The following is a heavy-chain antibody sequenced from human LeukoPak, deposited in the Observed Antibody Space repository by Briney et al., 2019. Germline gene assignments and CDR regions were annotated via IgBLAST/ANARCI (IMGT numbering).Heavy chain of an antibody. J-gene: IGHJ5*02. V-gene: IGHV5-10-1*01. D-gene: IGHD1-1*01. CDR1: GYSFTSNW. CDR2: IDPSDSYT. CDR3: ARQPEGTWFDP. Sequence: GESLKISCKGSGYSFTSNWISWVRQMPGKGLEWMGRIDPSDSYTNYSPSFQGHVAISADKSISTAYLQWSSLKASDTAMYYCARQPEGTWFDPWGQGTLVTVSS.